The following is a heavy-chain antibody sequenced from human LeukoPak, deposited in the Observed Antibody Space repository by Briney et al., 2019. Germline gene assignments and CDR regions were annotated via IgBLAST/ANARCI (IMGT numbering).Heavy chain of an antibody. D-gene: IGHD3-22*01. Sequence: GGSLRLSCAASGFTFSSYAMSWVRQAPGKGLEWVSAISGSGGSTYYADSVKGRFTISRDNSKTTLYLQMNSLRAEDTAVYYCAKDRDGGTYYYDSSGYYYFDYWGQGTLVTVSS. J-gene: IGHJ4*02. CDR2: ISGSGGST. CDR1: GFTFSSYA. V-gene: IGHV3-23*01. CDR3: AKDRDGGTYYYDSSGYYYFDY.